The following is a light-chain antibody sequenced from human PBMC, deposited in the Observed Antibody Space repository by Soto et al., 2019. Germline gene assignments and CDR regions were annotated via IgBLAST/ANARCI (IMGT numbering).Light chain of an antibody. J-gene: IGLJ1*01. Sequence: QSALTQPRSVSGSPGQSVTISCTGTSSDVGGYNYVSWNQQHPGKAPKLMIYDVSKRPSGVPDRFSGSKSGNTASLTISGLQAEDEADYYCCSYAGSYSYVFGTGTQLTVL. V-gene: IGLV2-11*01. CDR3: CSYAGSYSYV. CDR1: SSDVGGYNY. CDR2: DVS.